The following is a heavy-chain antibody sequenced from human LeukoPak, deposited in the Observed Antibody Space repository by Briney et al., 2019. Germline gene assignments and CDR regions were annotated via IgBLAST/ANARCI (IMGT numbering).Heavy chain of an antibody. CDR3: ATELKIGYRYGLGDY. Sequence: GASVKVSCKASGGTFSSYAISWVRQAPGQGLEWMGGIIPIFGTANYAQKFQGRVTITADESTSTAYMELSSLRSEDTAVYYCATELKIGYRYGLGDYWGQGTLVTVSS. V-gene: IGHV1-69*13. CDR2: IIPIFGTA. CDR1: GGTFSSYA. J-gene: IGHJ4*02. D-gene: IGHD5-18*01.